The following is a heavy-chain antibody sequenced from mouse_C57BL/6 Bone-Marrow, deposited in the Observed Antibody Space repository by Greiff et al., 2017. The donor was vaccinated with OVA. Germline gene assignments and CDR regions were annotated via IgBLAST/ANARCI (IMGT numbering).Heavy chain of an antibody. CDR1: GFTFSSYA. V-gene: IGHV5-4*03. J-gene: IGHJ1*03. CDR3: ARGRSSYWYFDV. Sequence: EVKLQESGGGLVKPGGSLKLSCAASGFTFSSYAMSWVRQTPEKRLEWVATISDGGSYTYYPDNVKGRFTISRDNAKNNLYLQMSHLKSEDTAMYYCARGRSSYWYFDVWGTGTTVTVSS. D-gene: IGHD1-1*01. CDR2: ISDGGSYT.